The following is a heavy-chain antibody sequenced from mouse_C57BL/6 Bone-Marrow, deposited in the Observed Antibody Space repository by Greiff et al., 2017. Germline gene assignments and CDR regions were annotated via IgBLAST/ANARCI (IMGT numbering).Heavy chain of an antibody. CDR2: INPTYGTT. Sequence: VQLQQSGPELVKPGASVKISCKASGYSFTDYYMNWVKQSNGKSLEWIGVINPTYGTTRYNQKFKGKAPLTVDQSSSTAYMQLNSLTSEDSAVYDCTTTVVAPYYCYCWGQGTTLAASS. V-gene: IGHV1-39*01. CDR1: GYSFTDYY. J-gene: IGHJ2*01. CDR3: TTTVVAPYYCYC. D-gene: IGHD1-1*01.